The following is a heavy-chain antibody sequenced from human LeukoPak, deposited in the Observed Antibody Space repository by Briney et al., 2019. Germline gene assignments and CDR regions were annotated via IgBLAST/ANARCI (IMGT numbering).Heavy chain of an antibody. CDR2: ISYDGSNK. Sequence: PGGSLRLSCAASGFTFSSYGMHWVRQAPGKGLEWVAVISYDGSNKYYADSVKGRFTISRDNAKNSLYLQMNSLRAEDTALYHCARGSPDSSGYSGVDAFDIWGQGTMVTVSS. CDR1: GFTFSSYG. CDR3: ARGSPDSSGYSGVDAFDI. J-gene: IGHJ3*02. D-gene: IGHD3-22*01. V-gene: IGHV3-30*03.